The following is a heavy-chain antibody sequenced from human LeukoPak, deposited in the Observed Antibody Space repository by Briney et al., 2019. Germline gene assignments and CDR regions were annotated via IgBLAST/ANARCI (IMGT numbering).Heavy chain of an antibody. V-gene: IGHV3-7*01. J-gene: IGHJ4*02. CDR1: GFTFSDYW. CDR3: ARRGGSSSRRSPIDY. Sequence: GGSLRLSCTASGFTFSDYWMTWVRQAPGKGPEWVANIKQDGSPRYYVDSVRGRFTISRDNAKNSLFLQMNGLRAEDTAVYYCARRGGSSSRRSPIDYWGQGTLVTVSS. CDR2: IKQDGSPR. D-gene: IGHD6-6*01.